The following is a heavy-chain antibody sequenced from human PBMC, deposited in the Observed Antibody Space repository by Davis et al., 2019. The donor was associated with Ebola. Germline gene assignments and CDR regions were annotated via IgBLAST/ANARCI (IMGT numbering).Heavy chain of an antibody. D-gene: IGHD2-15*01. CDR1: GGSIRSTNW. CDR3: ARGGEYCRGGSCYPNWFDP. J-gene: IGHJ5*02. CDR2: IYHSGST. Sequence: MPSETLSLTCAVSGGSIRSTNWWSWVRQPPGKGLEWIGYIYHSGSTYHNPSLKSRVTISVDRSKNQFSLKLNSVTAADTAVYYCARGGEYCRGGSCYPNWFDPWGQGTLVTVSS. V-gene: IGHV4-4*02.